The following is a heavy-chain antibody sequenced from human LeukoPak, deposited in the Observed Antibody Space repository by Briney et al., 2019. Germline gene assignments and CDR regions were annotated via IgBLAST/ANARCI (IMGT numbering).Heavy chain of an antibody. CDR1: GFTFSSYA. J-gene: IGHJ5*02. D-gene: IGHD6-6*01. CDR3: ASAIAAHNWFDP. CDR2: ISGSGGST. V-gene: IGHV3-23*01. Sequence: GGSLRLSCAASGFTFSSYAMSWVRQAPGKGLEWVSAISGSGGSTYYADSVKGRFTISRDNSKNTLYLQMNSLRAEDTAVYYCASAIAAHNWFDPWGQGTLVTVSS.